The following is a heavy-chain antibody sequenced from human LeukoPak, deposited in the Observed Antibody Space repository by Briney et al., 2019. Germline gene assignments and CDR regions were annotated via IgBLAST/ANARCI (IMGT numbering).Heavy chain of an antibody. V-gene: IGHV4-39*01. Sequence: SETLSLTCAVSGGSISSSSYYWGWIRQPPGKGLEWIGSIYYSGSTYYNPSLKSRVTISVDTSKNQFSLKLSSVTAADTAFYYCASLRLGYCSSTGCYVFDPWGQGTLGNVSS. CDR2: IYYSGST. CDR1: GGSISSSSYY. D-gene: IGHD2-2*01. J-gene: IGHJ5*02. CDR3: ASLRLGYCSSTGCYVFDP.